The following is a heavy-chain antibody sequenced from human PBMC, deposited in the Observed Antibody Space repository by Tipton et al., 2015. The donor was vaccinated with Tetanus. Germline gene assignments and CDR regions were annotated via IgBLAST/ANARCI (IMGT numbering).Heavy chain of an antibody. CDR3: AREADCSGGSCFSGDFDN. D-gene: IGHD2-15*01. V-gene: IGHV3-33*01. Sequence: SLRLSCAASGFIFSSYGIHWVRQAPGKGLEWAAVSWYDGTDKYYADSVKGRFTISRDNSKNTLYPQMNSLRAEDTAVYYCAREADCSGGSCFSGDFDNWGQGTQVTVSS. CDR2: SWYDGTDK. J-gene: IGHJ4*02. CDR1: GFIFSSYG.